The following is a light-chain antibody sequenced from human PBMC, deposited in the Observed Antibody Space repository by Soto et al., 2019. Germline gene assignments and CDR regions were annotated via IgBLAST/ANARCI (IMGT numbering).Light chain of an antibody. Sequence: QSALTQPASVSGSPGQSITISCTGTSSDVGSYNLVSWYQQHPGKAPKLMIYEVSKLPSGVSNRFSGSKSGNTASLTISGLQAEDEADYYCCSYAGSSTFVVFGKGTKLTVL. V-gene: IGLV2-23*02. CDR1: SSDVGSYNL. CDR3: CSYAGSSTFVV. CDR2: EVS. J-gene: IGLJ2*01.